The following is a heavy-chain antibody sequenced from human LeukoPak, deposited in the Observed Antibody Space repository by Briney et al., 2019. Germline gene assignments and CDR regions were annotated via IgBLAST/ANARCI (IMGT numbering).Heavy chain of an antibody. CDR2: ISYDGSNK. CDR1: GFTFSSYA. J-gene: IGHJ6*03. CDR3: AREGRYYYYMDV. Sequence: PGRSLRLSCAASGFTFSSYAMHWVRQAPGKGLEWVAVISYDGSNKYYADSVKGRFTISRDNAKNSLYLQMNSLRAEDTAVYYCAREGRYYYYMDVWGKGTTVTVSS. V-gene: IGHV3-30-3*01.